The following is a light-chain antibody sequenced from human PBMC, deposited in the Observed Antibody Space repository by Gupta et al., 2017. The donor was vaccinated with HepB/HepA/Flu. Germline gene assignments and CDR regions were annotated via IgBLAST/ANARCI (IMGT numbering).Light chain of an antibody. CDR1: QSVSSR. Sequence: EIVLTQSPATVSLFPGERATLSCRASQSVSSRLGWYQQKPGQAPRLLIYEASHRATGIPARFSGSGSGTDFPLTISSLEPEDFAIYYCQQRSTWPLTVGGGTKVEIK. J-gene: IGKJ4*01. CDR2: EAS. V-gene: IGKV3-11*01. CDR3: QQRSTWPLT.